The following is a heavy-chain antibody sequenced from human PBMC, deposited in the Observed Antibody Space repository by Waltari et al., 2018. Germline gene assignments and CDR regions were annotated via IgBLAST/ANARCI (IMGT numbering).Heavy chain of an antibody. J-gene: IGHJ4*02. D-gene: IGHD1-26*01. V-gene: IGHV3-30*01. Sequence: QVQLVESGGGVVQPGRSLRLSCAASGFTFRSYAMHWVRQAPGKGLEWVAVMSYDGSNKYYADSVKGRFTISRDNSKNTLFLHMNSLRADDTAVYYCTRGASGNYRGHSLDYWGQGTLVTVSP. CDR2: MSYDGSNK. CDR3: TRGASGNYRGHSLDY. CDR1: GFTFRSYA.